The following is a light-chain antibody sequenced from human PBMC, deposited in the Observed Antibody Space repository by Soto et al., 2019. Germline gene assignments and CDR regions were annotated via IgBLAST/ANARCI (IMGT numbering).Light chain of an antibody. J-gene: IGKJ2*01. CDR2: DAS. CDR3: QHLNSYPYA. V-gene: IGKV1-9*01. CDR1: QGISNY. Sequence: DIQLTQSPSFLSASIGDRVTITCRASQGISNYLAWYQQKPGKAPNVLIFDASTLQSGVPSRFSGSGSGTEFTLTISSLQPEDSATYDCQHLNSYPYAFGQGTKLESK.